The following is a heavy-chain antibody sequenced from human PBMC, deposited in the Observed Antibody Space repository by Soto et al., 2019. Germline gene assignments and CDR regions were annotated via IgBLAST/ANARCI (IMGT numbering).Heavy chain of an antibody. CDR3: ARWSREVRGVIITRPLDY. CDR2: SYYSGST. D-gene: IGHD3-10*01. J-gene: IGHJ4*02. Sequence: QVQLQESGPGLVKPSQTLSLTCTVSGGSISSGGYYWSWIRQHPGKGLEWIGYSYYSGSTYYNPSLKSRVTISVDTSKNQFSLKLSSVTAADTAVYYCARWSREVRGVIITRPLDYWGQGTLVTVSS. CDR1: GGSISSGGYY. V-gene: IGHV4-31*03.